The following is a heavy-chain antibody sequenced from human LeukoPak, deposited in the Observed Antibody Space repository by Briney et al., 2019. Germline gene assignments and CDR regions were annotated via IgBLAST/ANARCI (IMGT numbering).Heavy chain of an antibody. D-gene: IGHD3-22*01. CDR2: IIPIFGTA. CDR3: AREDYYDGLDY. J-gene: IGHJ4*02. Sequence: ASVKVSCKASGGTFSSYAISWVRQAPGQGLEWMGGIIPIFGTANYAQKFQGRVTITADKSTSTAYMELSSLRSEDTAVYYCAREDYYDGLDYWGQGTLVTVSS. V-gene: IGHV1-69*06. CDR1: GGTFSSYA.